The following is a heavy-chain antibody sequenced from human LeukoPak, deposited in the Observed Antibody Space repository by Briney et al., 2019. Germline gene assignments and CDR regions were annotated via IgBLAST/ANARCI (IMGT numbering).Heavy chain of an antibody. Sequence: ASVKVSCKASGYTFTGYYMHWVRQAPGQGLEWMGWINPNSGGTNYAQKFQGRVTMTRDTSINTAYMELSRLRSDDTAVYYCAREDSCSGGSCYSESEIIPSDYWGQGTLVTVSS. J-gene: IGHJ4*02. CDR3: AREDSCSGGSCYSESEIIPSDY. CDR1: GYTFTGYY. D-gene: IGHD2-15*01. V-gene: IGHV1-2*02. CDR2: INPNSGGT.